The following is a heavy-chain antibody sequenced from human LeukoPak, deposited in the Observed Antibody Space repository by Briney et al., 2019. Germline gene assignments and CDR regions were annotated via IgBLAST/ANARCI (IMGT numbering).Heavy chain of an antibody. CDR1: GYTFTGYY. Sequence: GASVKVSCKASGYTFTGYYMHWVRQAPGQGLEWMGWINPNSVGTNYAQKFQGRVTMTRDTSISTAYMELRRLRSDDTAVYYCARGLRDFPAFDPWGQGTLVTVSS. J-gene: IGHJ5*02. CDR3: ARGLRDFPAFDP. V-gene: IGHV1-2*02. CDR2: INPNSVGT. D-gene: IGHD2-2*01.